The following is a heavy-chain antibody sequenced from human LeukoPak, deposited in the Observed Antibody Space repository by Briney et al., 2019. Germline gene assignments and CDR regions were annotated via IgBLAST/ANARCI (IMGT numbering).Heavy chain of an antibody. CDR3: ASSPRDYYYYGMDV. J-gene: IGHJ6*02. Sequence: ASVKVSCKASGGTFSSYAISWVRQAPGKGLEWMGGFDPEDGETIYAQKFQGRVTMTEDTSTDTAYMELSSLRSEDTAVYYCASSPRDYYYYGMDVWGQGTTVTVSS. V-gene: IGHV1-24*01. CDR1: GGTFSSYA. CDR2: FDPEDGET.